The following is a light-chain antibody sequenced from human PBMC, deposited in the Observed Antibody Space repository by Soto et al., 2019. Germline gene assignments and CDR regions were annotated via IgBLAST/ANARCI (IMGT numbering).Light chain of an antibody. CDR2: RSN. Sequence: QSVLTQPPSASGTPGQRVTISCSGSRSNIGNNYVHWYQQLPGTAPKLLIYRSNQRPSGVPDRFSGSKSGTSASLAISGLRSEDEADYYYIAWDDRLNGRVFGGGTQLTVL. V-gene: IGLV1-47*01. CDR3: IAWDDRLNGRV. CDR1: RSNIGNNY. J-gene: IGLJ3*02.